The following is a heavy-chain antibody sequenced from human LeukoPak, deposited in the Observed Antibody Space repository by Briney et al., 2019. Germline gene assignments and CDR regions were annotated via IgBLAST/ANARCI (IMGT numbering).Heavy chain of an antibody. D-gene: IGHD3-22*01. J-gene: IGHJ4*02. CDR2: ISYDGSDK. V-gene: IGHV3-30-3*01. Sequence: GGSLRLSCAASGFTFNNYAIPWVRQAPGKGLEWVALISYDGSDKYYADSVKGRFTISSDNSKNTLYLQMNSLRPEDTALYYCVRGRYYYDVSGYPDYWGQGTLVTVSS. CDR3: VRGRYYYDVSGYPDY. CDR1: GFTFNNYA.